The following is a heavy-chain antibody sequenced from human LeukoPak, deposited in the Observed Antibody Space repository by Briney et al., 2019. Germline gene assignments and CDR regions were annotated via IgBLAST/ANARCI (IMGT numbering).Heavy chain of an antibody. CDR3: AKAISGNYIKGFDY. V-gene: IGHV3-23*01. CDR2: ISGSGGST. J-gene: IGHJ4*02. Sequence: PGGSLRLSCAASGFTFSTYAMNWVRQAPGKRLEWVSAISGSGGSTYYADSVKGRFTISRDNSKNTLYLQMNSLRAEDTAVYYCAKAISGNYIKGFDYWGQGTLVTVSS. CDR1: GFTFSTYA. D-gene: IGHD1-26*01.